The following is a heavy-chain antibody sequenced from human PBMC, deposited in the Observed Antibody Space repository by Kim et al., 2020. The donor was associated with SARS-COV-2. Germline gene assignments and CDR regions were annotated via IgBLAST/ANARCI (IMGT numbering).Heavy chain of an antibody. V-gene: IGHV4-34*01. D-gene: IGHD3-10*01. CDR2: INHSGST. Sequence: SETLSLTCAVYGGSFSGYYWSWIRQPPGKGLEWIGEINHSGSTNYNPSLKSRVTISVDTSKNQFSLKLSSVTSADTAVYYCARSGPYYGSGAPLYNWFDPWGQGTLVTVSS. CDR3: ARSGPYYGSGAPLYNWFDP. CDR1: GGSFSGYY. J-gene: IGHJ5*02.